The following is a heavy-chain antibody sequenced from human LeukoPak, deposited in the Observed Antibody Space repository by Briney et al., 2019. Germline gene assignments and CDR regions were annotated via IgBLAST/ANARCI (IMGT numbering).Heavy chain of an antibody. V-gene: IGHV3-21*01. CDR2: ISSSSSYI. CDR3: ARGGNYDSSGYDGY. CDR1: GFTFSSYS. Sequence: PGGSLRLSCAASGFTFSSYSMNWVRQAPGMGLEWVSSISSSSSYIYYADSVKGRFTISRDNAKNSLYLQMNSLRAEDTAVYYCARGGNYDSSGYDGYWGQGTLVTVSS. D-gene: IGHD3-22*01. J-gene: IGHJ4*02.